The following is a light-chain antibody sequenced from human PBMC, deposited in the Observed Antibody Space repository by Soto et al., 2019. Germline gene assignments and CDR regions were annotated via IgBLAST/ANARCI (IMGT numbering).Light chain of an antibody. V-gene: IGKV1-6*01. CDR1: QGVRDD. CDR2: SAS. Sequence: IQMTQSPSSLSASVGDRVTITCRASQGVRDDVGWYQQKPGKAPKLLIYSASTLQSGVPSRFSGSGSGTDFTLTISGLQPEYFATYYCLQESNYPLTFGGGTNVEIK. CDR3: LQESNYPLT. J-gene: IGKJ4*01.